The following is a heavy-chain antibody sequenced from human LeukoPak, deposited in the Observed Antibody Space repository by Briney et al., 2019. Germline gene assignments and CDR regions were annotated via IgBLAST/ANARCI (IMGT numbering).Heavy chain of an antibody. CDR1: GGSISSYY. Sequence: PSETLSPTCTVSGGSISSYYWSWIRQPPGKGLEWIGYIYYSGSTNYNPSLKSRVTISVDTSKNQFSLKLSSVTAADTAVYYCARSPANYDILTGHSRYYFDYWGQGTLVTVSS. V-gene: IGHV4-59*01. CDR3: ARSPANYDILTGHSRYYFDY. J-gene: IGHJ4*02. CDR2: IYYSGST. D-gene: IGHD3-9*01.